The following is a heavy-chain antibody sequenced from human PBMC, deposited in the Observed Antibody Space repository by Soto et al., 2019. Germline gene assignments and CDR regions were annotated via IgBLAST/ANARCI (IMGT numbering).Heavy chain of an antibody. Sequence: QPGGSLRLSCAASGFTFSSYWMSWVRQAPGKGLEWVANIKQDGSEKYYVDSVKGRFTISRDNAKNSLYLQMNSLRAEDTAVYYCARREDVVVVAATYYFDYWGQGTLVTVSS. CDR2: IKQDGSEK. V-gene: IGHV3-7*03. D-gene: IGHD2-15*01. CDR1: GFTFSSYW. J-gene: IGHJ4*02. CDR3: ARREDVVVVAATYYFDY.